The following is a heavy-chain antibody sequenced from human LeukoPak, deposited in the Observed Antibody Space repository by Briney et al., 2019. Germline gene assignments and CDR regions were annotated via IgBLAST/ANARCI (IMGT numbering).Heavy chain of an antibody. Sequence: GSLRLSCAASGFTFSSYGMHWVRQAPGKGLEWVAVIWYDGSNKYYADSVKGRFTISRDNSKNTLYLQMNSLRAEDTAVYYCARVFVPPTTVTTKQYYYYYGMDVWGQGTTVTVSS. CDR2: IWYDGSNK. CDR1: GFTFSSYG. CDR3: ARVFVPPTTVTTKQYYYYYGMDV. V-gene: IGHV3-33*01. J-gene: IGHJ6*02. D-gene: IGHD4-17*01.